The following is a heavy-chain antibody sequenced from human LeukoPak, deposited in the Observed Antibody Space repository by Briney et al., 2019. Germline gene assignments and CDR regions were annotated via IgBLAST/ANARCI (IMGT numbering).Heavy chain of an antibody. V-gene: IGHV4-59*01. CDR1: GGSISSYY. D-gene: IGHD6-19*01. CDR3: ARDQGQWLDYFDY. J-gene: IGHJ4*02. Sequence: SETLSLTCTVSGGSISSYYWSWIRQPPGKGLEWIGYIYYSGSTNYNPSLKSRVTISVDTSKNQFSLKLSSVTAADTAVYYCARDQGQWLDYFDYWGQGTLVTVSS. CDR2: IYYSGST.